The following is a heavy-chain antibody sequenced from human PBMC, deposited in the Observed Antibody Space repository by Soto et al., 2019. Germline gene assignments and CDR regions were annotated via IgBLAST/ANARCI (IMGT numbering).Heavy chain of an antibody. Sequence: TASGFTFDDYGMSWVRQAPGKGLEWVSGINWNGGSTGYADSVKGRFTISRDNAKNSLYLQMNSLRAEDTALYYCARGRGYYDTHFDYWGQGTLVTVSS. CDR2: INWNGGST. CDR1: GFTFDDYG. J-gene: IGHJ4*02. CDR3: ARGRGYYDTHFDY. V-gene: IGHV3-20*04. D-gene: IGHD3-22*01.